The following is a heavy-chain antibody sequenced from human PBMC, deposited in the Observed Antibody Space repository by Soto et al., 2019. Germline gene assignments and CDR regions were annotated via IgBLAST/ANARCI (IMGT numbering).Heavy chain of an antibody. J-gene: IGHJ4*02. CDR3: ARDSRSTVYGGPHF. D-gene: IGHD4-17*01. V-gene: IGHV3-33*08. CDR1: GFIFSDYG. Sequence: QVQLVESGGGVVQPGRSLRLSCVASGFIFSDYGMHWVRQAPGKGLEGVAVIWYDGGEKHYADSVKGRFSISRDNSKNTLYLEMNGLRPEDTAFYYCARDSRSTVYGGPHFWGQGTLVTVSS. CDR2: IWYDGGEK.